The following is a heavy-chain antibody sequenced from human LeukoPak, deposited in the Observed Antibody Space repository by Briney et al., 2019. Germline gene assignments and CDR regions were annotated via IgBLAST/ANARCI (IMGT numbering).Heavy chain of an antibody. CDR3: AKDLQELGAWANYFDS. D-gene: IGHD1-26*01. CDR1: GFAFDSCA. J-gene: IGHJ4*02. Sequence: PGGSLRLSCAASGFAFDSCAINWVRQAPGKGLEWVSGIGTSGIKYYAGSMKGRFTISRDNPKNTVYLEMSSLRVDDTALYYCAKDLQELGAWANYFDSWGRGTLVTVSS. CDR2: IGTSGIK. V-gene: IGHV3-23*01.